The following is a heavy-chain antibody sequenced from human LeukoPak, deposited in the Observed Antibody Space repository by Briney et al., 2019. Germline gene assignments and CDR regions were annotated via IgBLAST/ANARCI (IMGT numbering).Heavy chain of an antibody. J-gene: IGHJ3*02. CDR1: GFTFSSHA. V-gene: IGHV3-30-3*01. D-gene: IGHD6-19*01. CDR2: ISYDGSNK. CDR3: ARGVGPILVAGPPDAFDI. Sequence: PGRSLRLSCAASGFTFSSHAMHWVRQAPGKGLEWVAVISYDGSNKYYADSVKGRFTISRDNSKNTLYLQMNSLRAEDTAVYYCARGVGPILVAGPPDAFDIWGQGTMVTVSS.